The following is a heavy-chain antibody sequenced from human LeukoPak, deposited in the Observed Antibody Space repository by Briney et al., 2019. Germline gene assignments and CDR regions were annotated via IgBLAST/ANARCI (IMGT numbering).Heavy chain of an antibody. D-gene: IGHD2-15*01. CDR3: ARDNWDSVVVVAATPDGWFDP. Sequence: GGSLRLSCAASGFTFSIYAMHWVRQAPGKGLEWVAVISYDGSNKYYADSVKGRFTISRDNSKNTLYLQMNSLRAEDTAVYYCARDNWDSVVVVAATPDGWFDPWGQGTLVTVSS. J-gene: IGHJ5*02. CDR1: GFTFSIYA. CDR2: ISYDGSNK. V-gene: IGHV3-30-3*01.